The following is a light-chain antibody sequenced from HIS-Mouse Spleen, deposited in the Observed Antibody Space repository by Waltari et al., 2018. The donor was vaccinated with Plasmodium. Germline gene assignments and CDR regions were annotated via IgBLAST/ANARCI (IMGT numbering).Light chain of an antibody. V-gene: IGLV2-23*03. CDR2: EGS. CDR1: SRDVGSYNL. CDR3: FSYAGSSAFVV. J-gene: IGLJ2*01. Sequence: QSALTQPASVSGSPGQSITISCTGTSRDVGSYNLVSWYQQHPGKAPKRMIYEGSKRPSGVSNRCSGSKSGNTASLTISGLQAADEADYYCFSYAGSSAFVVFGGGTKLTVL.